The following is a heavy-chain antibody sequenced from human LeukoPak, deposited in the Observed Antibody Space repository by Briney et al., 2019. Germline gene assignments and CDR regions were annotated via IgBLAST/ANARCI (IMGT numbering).Heavy chain of an antibody. V-gene: IGHV1-69*01. D-gene: IGHD3-22*01. CDR2: IIPLFGSA. CDR1: GGTFSNYG. CDR3: ARGRYHSSDYRQNYFDY. Sequence: SVKVSCKGSGGTFSNYGLSWVRPAPGQGLEWMGGIIPLFGSANHAQNFQGRVTITADESTSTAYMELSSLRSEDTAVYYCARGRYHSSDYRQNYFDYWGQGTLVTVSS. J-gene: IGHJ4*02.